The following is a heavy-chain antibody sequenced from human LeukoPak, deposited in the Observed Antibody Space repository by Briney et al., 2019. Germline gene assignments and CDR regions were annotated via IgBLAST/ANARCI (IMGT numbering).Heavy chain of an antibody. Sequence: XGGSLSLSCAASGFPVISNYMSGVRQAPGKGLEGVSVIYSGGSTYYTDSVKGRFTISRDNSKNTLYLQMNSLRAEDTAVYHCARESEWSSAFDIWGQGTMVTVSS. CDR1: GFPVISNY. J-gene: IGHJ3*02. CDR3: ARESEWSSAFDI. D-gene: IGHD2-8*01. CDR2: IYSGGST. V-gene: IGHV3-53*01.